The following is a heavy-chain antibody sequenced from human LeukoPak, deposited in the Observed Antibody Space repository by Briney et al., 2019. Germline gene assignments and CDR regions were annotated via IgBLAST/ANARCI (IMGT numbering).Heavy chain of an antibody. CDR1: GYTFTGYY. J-gene: IGHJ4*02. CDR3: ASVYSTSSWDY. D-gene: IGHD6-6*01. CDR2: INPNSGGT. Sequence: GASVKVSCKASGYTFTGYYMHWVRQAPGQGLEWMGRINPNSGGTNYAQKFQGRVTMTRDTSINTAYLQWSSLKASDTAMYYCASVYSTSSWDYWGQGTLVTVSS. V-gene: IGHV1-2*06.